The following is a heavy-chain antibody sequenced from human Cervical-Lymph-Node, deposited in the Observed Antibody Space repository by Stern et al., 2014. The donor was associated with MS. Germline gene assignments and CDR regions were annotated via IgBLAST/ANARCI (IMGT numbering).Heavy chain of an antibody. J-gene: IGHJ6*02. CDR1: GSPFINDY. CDR2: IQTSVGNT. V-gene: IGHV1-46*01. D-gene: IGHD6-13*01. Sequence: QVQLMQSGAEVKKPGASVKISCSASGSPFINDYVHWVRQAPGHGLEWMGIIQTSVGNTSYAQKFQGRLTMTRDTSANTVYLELNDLRSEDTSVYYCATAAGDVWGHGTTVSVSS. CDR3: ATAAGDV.